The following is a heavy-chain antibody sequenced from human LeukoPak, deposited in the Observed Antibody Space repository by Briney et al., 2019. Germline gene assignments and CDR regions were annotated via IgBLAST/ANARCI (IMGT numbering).Heavy chain of an antibody. CDR2: ISSSSSYI. D-gene: IGHD3-10*01. V-gene: IGHV3-21*01. J-gene: IGHJ4*02. CDR3: ARGGGYGSGSYQNVGYFDY. CDR1: GFTFSSYS. Sequence: GGSLRLSCAASGFTFSSYSMNWVRQAPGKGLEWVSSISSSSSYIYYADSVKGRFTISRDNAKNSLYLQMNSLRAEDTAVYYCARGGGYGSGSYQNVGYFDYWGQGTLVTVSS.